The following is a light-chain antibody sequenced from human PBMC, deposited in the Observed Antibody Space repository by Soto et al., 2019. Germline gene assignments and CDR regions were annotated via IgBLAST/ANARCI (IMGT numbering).Light chain of an antibody. V-gene: IGKV1-17*02. CDR1: QDISNY. CDR3: LQHDSYPWT. CDR2: GAS. J-gene: IGKJ1*01. Sequence: IKMTKSPSALSASVGDRVTITCQASQDISNYLNWYQQKPGKVPKRLIYGASNLESGVPSRFSGSGSGTEFTLTISNLQPEDSATYYCLQHDSYPWTFGQGTKVDI.